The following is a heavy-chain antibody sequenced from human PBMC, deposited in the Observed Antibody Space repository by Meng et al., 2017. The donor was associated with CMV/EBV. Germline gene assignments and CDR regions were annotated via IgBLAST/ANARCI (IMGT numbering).Heavy chain of an antibody. V-gene: IGHV3-30*02. CDR1: GFTFSSYG. D-gene: IGHD1-26*01. CDR3: AKDFVGATTPFDY. J-gene: IGHJ4*02. CDR2: IRYDGSNK. Sequence: AASGFTFSSYGMHWVRQAPGKGLEWVAFIRYDGSNKYYADSVKGRFTLSRDNSKNTLYLQMNSLRAEDTAVYYCAKDFVGATTPFDYWGQGTLVTVSS.